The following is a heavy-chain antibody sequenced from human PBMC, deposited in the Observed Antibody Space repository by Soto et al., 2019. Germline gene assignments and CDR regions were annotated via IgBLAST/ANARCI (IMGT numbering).Heavy chain of an antibody. J-gene: IGHJ6*03. CDR3: ARERRNCSSHYYYYYMDV. Sequence: PSETLSLTCTVSGGSISSYYWSWIRQPPGKGLEWIGYIYYSGSTNYNPSLKSRVTISVDTSKNQFSLKLSSVTAADTAVYYCARERRNCSSHYYYYYMDVWGQGTTVTVSS. CDR2: IYYSGST. D-gene: IGHD6-6*01. V-gene: IGHV4-59*01. CDR1: GGSISSYY.